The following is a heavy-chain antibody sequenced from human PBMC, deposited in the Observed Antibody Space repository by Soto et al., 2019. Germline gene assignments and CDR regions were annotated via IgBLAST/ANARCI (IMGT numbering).Heavy chain of an antibody. Sequence: PSETLSLTCTVSDGSISSGAYYWSWIRQPPGKGLEWIGYIYFSGDTYYNPSLKGRLSISLDTSKNQFSLRLSSVTAADTAVYYCARVDFDVDYYGSGMSRGLYMDVWGKGTTVTVSS. CDR2: IYFSGDT. CDR1: DGSISSGAYY. D-gene: IGHD3-10*01. CDR3: ARVDFDVDYYGSGMSRGLYMDV. V-gene: IGHV4-30-4*01. J-gene: IGHJ6*03.